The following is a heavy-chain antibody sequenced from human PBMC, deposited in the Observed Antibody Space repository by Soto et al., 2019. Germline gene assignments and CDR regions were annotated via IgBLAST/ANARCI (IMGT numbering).Heavy chain of an antibody. Sequence: GGSLRLSCAASGFTFSSYAMSWVRQAPGKGLEWVSAISGSGGSTYYADSVKGRFTISKDNSKNTLYLQMNSLRAEDKAVYYCAKKVSGNKYSSSSGDDYWGQGTLVTVSS. V-gene: IGHV3-23*01. D-gene: IGHD6-6*01. CDR1: GFTFSSYA. CDR3: AKKVSGNKYSSSSGDDY. J-gene: IGHJ4*02. CDR2: ISGSGGST.